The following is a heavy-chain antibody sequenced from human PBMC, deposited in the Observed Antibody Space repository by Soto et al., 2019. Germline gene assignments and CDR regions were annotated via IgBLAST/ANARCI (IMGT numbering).Heavy chain of an antibody. J-gene: IGHJ4*03. CDR2: ISDSGDVT. D-gene: IGHD5-18*01. CDR1: GFTFTNFV. V-gene: IGHV3-23*01. Sequence: GGSLRLSCAASGFTFTNFVMGWVRQTPGKGLEWVSTISDSGDVTYYADSVKGRFTISRDSSKSTLYLQLNSLRAEDTAVYYCTKDLGYSYGHGFFDSWGRGTLVTVSS. CDR3: TKDLGYSYGHGFFDS.